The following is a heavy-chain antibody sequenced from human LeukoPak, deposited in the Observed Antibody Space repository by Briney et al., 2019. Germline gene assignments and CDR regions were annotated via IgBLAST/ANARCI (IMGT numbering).Heavy chain of an antibody. D-gene: IGHD3-10*01. CDR3: ARIPGITMVRGVDY. Sequence: ASVKVSCKASGYTFTGYYMHWVRQAPGQGLEWMGWINPNSGGTNYAQKFQGRVTMTRDTSISTAYMELSRLRSDDTAVYYCARIPGITMVRGVDYWGQGTLVTVSS. J-gene: IGHJ4*02. V-gene: IGHV1-2*02. CDR2: INPNSGGT. CDR1: GYTFTGYY.